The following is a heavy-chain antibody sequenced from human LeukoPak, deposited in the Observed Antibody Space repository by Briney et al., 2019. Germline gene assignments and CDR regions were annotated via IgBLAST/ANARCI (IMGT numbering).Heavy chain of an antibody. CDR3: AKDSSQDTFDY. D-gene: IGHD6-13*01. CDR1: GFTFDDYV. Sequence: PGGSLRLSCAASGFTFDDYVMHWVRQVPGKGLEWVSGISWSRVDMGYADSVKGRFTISRDNSKNTLYLQMNSLRAEDTAVYYCAKDSSQDTFDYWGQGTLVTVSS. J-gene: IGHJ4*02. V-gene: IGHV3-9*01. CDR2: ISWSRVDM.